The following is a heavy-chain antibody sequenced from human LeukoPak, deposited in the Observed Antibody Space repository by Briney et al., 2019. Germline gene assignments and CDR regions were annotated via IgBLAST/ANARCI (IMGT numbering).Heavy chain of an antibody. D-gene: IGHD7-27*01. J-gene: IGHJ4*02. V-gene: IGHV3-23*01. CDR3: AKDGGLWVSAHWGDS. CDR2: ITTGDGNT. Sequence: GGSLRLSCTASGFTFSSYTMTWVRKAPGKGLKWVSTITTGDGNTYYADSVKGRFTVSRDDSKNTLYLQMNSLRAEDTAVYYCAKDGGLWVSAHWGDSWGRGTLVTVSS. CDR1: GFTFSSYT.